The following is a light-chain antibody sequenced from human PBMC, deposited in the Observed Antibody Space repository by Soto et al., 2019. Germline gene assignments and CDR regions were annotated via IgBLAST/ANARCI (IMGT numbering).Light chain of an antibody. CDR2: QVS. CDR1: QSLVYSDGNTY. CDR3: QQYNNWPPVT. Sequence: DVVMTQSPLSLPVTLGQPASISCRSSQSLVYSDGNTYLNWFQQRPGQSPRRLIFQVSNRDSGVPDRFSGSGSGTDFTLKISRVEAEDVGVYYCQQYNNWPPVTFGQGTKVEIK. V-gene: IGKV2-30*01. J-gene: IGKJ1*01.